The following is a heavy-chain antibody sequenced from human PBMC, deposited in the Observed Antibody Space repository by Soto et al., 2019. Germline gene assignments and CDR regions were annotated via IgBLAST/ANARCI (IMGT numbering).Heavy chain of an antibody. CDR2: INHSGST. V-gene: IGHV4-34*01. D-gene: IGHD1-26*01. CDR3: ARRGASGATEPTNFDY. J-gene: IGHJ4*02. Sequence: SETLSLTCAVYGGSFSGYYWSWVRQPPGKGLEWIGEINHSGSTNYNPSLKSRVTISVDTSKNQFSLKLSSVTAADTAVYYCARRGASGATEPTNFDYWGQGTLVTVSS. CDR1: GGSFSGYY.